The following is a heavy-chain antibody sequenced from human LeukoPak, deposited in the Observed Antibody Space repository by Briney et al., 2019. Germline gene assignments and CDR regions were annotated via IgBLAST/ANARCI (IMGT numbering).Heavy chain of an antibody. CDR3: ARDPGYCSGGSCGNFDY. Sequence: SETLSLTCTVSGGSVSSASNYWSWIRQPPGKGLEWIGYMYYSGSTSYNPSLKSRVTISADTSKNQFSLKLSSVTAADTAVYYCARDPGYCSGGSCGNFDYWGQGTLVTVSS. J-gene: IGHJ4*02. CDR1: GGSVSSASNY. CDR2: MYYSGST. V-gene: IGHV4-61*01. D-gene: IGHD2-15*01.